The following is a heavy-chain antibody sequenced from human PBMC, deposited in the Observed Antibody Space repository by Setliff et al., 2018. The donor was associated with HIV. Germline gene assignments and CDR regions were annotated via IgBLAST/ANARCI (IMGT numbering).Heavy chain of an antibody. D-gene: IGHD6-13*01. V-gene: IGHV1-3*04. Sequence: ASVKVSCKASGYTFTSYSMHWVRQAPGQRLEWMGWLRTGTGDTSYSVKFQGRLTITRDTSANTAYMELSNLRSEDTAVYYCVRRATAAEVSDYRGQGTLVTVSS. J-gene: IGHJ4*02. CDR2: LRTGTGDT. CDR3: VRRATAAEVSDY. CDR1: GYTFTSYS.